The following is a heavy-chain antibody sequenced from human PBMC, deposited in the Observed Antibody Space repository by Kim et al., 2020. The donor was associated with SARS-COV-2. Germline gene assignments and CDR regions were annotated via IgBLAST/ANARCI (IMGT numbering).Heavy chain of an antibody. D-gene: IGHD3-10*01. CDR1: GYTFTNFD. Sequence: ASVKVSCNASGYTFTNFDINWVRQATGQGPEWMGWMDPKSGRRGSAQKFQGRLTLTRNTAMRTAYMELTGLTAEDTAVYYCARVGSGILGPWGQGTLVTV. J-gene: IGHJ5*02. CDR2: MDPKSGRR. V-gene: IGHV1-8*01. CDR3: ARVGSGILGP.